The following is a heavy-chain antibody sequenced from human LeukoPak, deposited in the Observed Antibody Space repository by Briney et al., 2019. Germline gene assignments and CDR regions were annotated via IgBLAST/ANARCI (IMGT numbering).Heavy chain of an antibody. CDR3: ARLYRGYSYPD. J-gene: IGHJ4*02. V-gene: IGHV4-59*08. D-gene: IGHD5-18*01. CDR1: GGSISNDY. Sequence: SETLSLTCTVSGGSISNDYWSWIRQPPGKGLECIGYIYYTGSTNYNPSLKSRVAISVDTSKNQFSLKLSSVTAADTAVYYCARLYRGYSYPDWGQGTLVTVSS. CDR2: IYYTGST.